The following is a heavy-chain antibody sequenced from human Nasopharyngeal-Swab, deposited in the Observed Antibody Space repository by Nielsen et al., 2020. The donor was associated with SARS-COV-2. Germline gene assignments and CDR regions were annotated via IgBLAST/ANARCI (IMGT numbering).Heavy chain of an antibody. CDR2: IIPIFGTA. CDR3: ARAEGDARKYSYRPVFYYYYMDV. Sequence: SVKVSCKASGGTFSSYAISWVRQAPGQGLEWMGGIIPIFGTANYAQKFRGRVTITADESTSTAYMELSSLRSEDTAVYYCARAEGDARKYSYRPVFYYYYMDVWGKGTTVTVSS. J-gene: IGHJ6*03. D-gene: IGHD5-18*01. V-gene: IGHV1-69*13. CDR1: GGTFSSYA.